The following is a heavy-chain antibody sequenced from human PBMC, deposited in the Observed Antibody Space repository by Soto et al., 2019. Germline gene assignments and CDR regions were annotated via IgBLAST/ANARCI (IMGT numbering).Heavy chain of an antibody. D-gene: IGHD2-15*01. CDR2: ISSSGSHI. V-gene: IGHV3-21*01. J-gene: IGHJ6*03. Sequence: EVQLVESGGGLVKPGGSLRLSCAASGFTFSSYSMNWVRQAPGKGLEWVSSISSSGSHIYYADSVKGRFTISRDNAKNSLYLQMNSLRAEDTAVYYCTRDGSGGSSEVYYYSYMDVWGKGTTVTVSS. CDR1: GFTFSSYS. CDR3: TRDGSGGSSEVYYYSYMDV.